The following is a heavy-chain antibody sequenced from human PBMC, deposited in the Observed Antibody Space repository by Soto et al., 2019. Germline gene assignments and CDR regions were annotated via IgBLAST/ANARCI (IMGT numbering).Heavy chain of an antibody. J-gene: IGHJ6*02. V-gene: IGHV3-30*18. Sequence: PGGSLRLSCAGSGFIFRNYGMHWVRQAPGKGLEWVALVSYDGDKTFYADSVKGRFSISRDNSKNTLYLQMNSLRADDTAVYYCAKDIALVRGVIIDMDVWGQGTTVTVSS. CDR3: AKDIALVRGVIIDMDV. CDR2: VSYDGDKT. D-gene: IGHD3-10*01. CDR1: GFIFRNYG.